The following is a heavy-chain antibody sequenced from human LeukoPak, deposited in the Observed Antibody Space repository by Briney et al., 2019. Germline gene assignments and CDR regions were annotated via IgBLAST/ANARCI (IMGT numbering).Heavy chain of an antibody. D-gene: IGHD4-23*01. J-gene: IGHJ4*02. CDR3: ARGGKATVVTM. CDR1: GGSINRYY. CDR2: IYSSGST. V-gene: IGHV4-4*07. Sequence: PSETLSLTCTVAGGSINRYYWSWIRQPAGKGLEWIGRIYSSGSTNYNPSLKSRVSMSVDTSKNQFSLKLTSVTAADTALYYCARGGKATVVTMWGQGILVTVSS.